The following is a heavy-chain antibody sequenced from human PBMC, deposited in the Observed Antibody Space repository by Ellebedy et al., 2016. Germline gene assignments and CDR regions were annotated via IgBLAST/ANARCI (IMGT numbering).Heavy chain of an antibody. J-gene: IGHJ6*02. D-gene: IGHD5-18*01. Sequence: ASVKVSCXASGYTFTGHYMHWVRQAPGQGLEWMGWINPNSGGTNYAQKFQGRVTMTRNTSISTAYMELSSLRSEDTAVYYCARQDTAMVHYYYYGMDVWGQGTTVTVSS. CDR1: GYTFTGHY. CDR2: INPNSGGT. CDR3: ARQDTAMVHYYYYGMDV. V-gene: IGHV1-2*02.